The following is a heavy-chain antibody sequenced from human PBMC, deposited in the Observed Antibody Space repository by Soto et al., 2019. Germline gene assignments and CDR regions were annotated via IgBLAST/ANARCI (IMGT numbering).Heavy chain of an antibody. CDR2: IIPIFGTA. Sequence: SVKVSFKASGGTFSSYAISWLRQAPGQGLEWMGGIIPIFGTANYAQKFQGRVTITADESTSTAYMELSSLRSEDTAVYYCASGYYYDSSGYYYGSGYYYGMDVWGQGTTVTVSS. CDR3: ASGYYYDSSGYYYGSGYYYGMDV. D-gene: IGHD3-22*01. V-gene: IGHV1-69*13. CDR1: GGTFSSYA. J-gene: IGHJ6*02.